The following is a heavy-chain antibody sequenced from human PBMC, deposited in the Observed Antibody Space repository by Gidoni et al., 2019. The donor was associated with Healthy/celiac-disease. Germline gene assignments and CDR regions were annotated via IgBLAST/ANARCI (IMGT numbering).Heavy chain of an antibody. J-gene: IGHJ4*02. CDR1: GFPFDDYA. CDR3: AKYISPMITFNSH. Sequence: EVQLVESGGGLVQPGRSLRLSCTASGFPFDDYAMHWVRQAPGKVLGWVSGISWNSGSIGYADSVKGLFTISRDNAKNSLYLQMNSLRAEDTALYYCAKYISPMITFNSHWGQGTLVTVSS. D-gene: IGHD3-16*01. CDR2: ISWNSGSI. V-gene: IGHV3-9*01.